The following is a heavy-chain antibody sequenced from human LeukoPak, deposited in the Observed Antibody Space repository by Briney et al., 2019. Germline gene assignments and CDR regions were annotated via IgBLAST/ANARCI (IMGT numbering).Heavy chain of an antibody. CDR1: GGSISSSSYY. J-gene: IGHJ3*02. CDR3: AKDRASYCTNGICYDRPHAFDI. D-gene: IGHD2-8*01. CDR2: IYYSGST. Sequence: SETLSLTCTVSGGSISSSSYYWGWIRQPPGKGLEWIGSIYYSGSTYYNPSLKSRVTISVDTSKNQFSLKLSSATAADTAVYYCAKDRASYCTNGICYDRPHAFDIWGQGTMVTVSS. V-gene: IGHV4-39*02.